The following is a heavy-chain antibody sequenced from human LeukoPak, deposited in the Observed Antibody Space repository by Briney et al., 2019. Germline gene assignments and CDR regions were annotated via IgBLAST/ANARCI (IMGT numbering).Heavy chain of an antibody. Sequence: GGSLRLSCAASGFTFSSYSMSWIRQAPGKGLEWVSYISSSGSTIYYADSVKGRFTISRDNAKNSLYLQMNSLRAEDTAVYYCAKEGHLSWNDEAFDIWGQGTMVTVSS. J-gene: IGHJ3*02. D-gene: IGHD1-1*01. CDR1: GFTFSSYS. CDR2: ISSSGSTI. V-gene: IGHV3-48*04. CDR3: AKEGHLSWNDEAFDI.